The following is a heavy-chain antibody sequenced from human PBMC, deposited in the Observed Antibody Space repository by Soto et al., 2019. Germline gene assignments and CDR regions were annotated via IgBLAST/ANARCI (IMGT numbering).Heavy chain of an antibody. V-gene: IGHV4-61*08. D-gene: IGHD3-22*01. CDR3: ARHKDSDYDSSGYTNWFDP. CDR2: IYYSGST. CDR1: GGSVSSGGFY. J-gene: IGHJ5*02. Sequence: SETLSLTCTVSGGSVSSGGFYWSWIRQPPGKGLEWIGYIYYSGSTNYNPSLKSRVTISVDTSKNQFSLNLFYVTAADTAVYYCARHKDSDYDSSGYTNWFDPWGQGTLVTVSS.